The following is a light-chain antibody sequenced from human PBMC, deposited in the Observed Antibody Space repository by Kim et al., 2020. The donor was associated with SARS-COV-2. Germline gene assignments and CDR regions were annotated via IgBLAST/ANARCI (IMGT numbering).Light chain of an antibody. CDR2: AAS. J-gene: IGKJ1*01. CDR3: LQDSKYPRT. CDR1: QSITNE. V-gene: IGKV1-6*01. Sequence: ASVGDRVTITCRASQSITNELSWYQQKSGKAPKLLIYAASILQSGVPSRFSGSGSGTYFTLTISSLQSEDFATYYCLQDSKYPRTFGQGTKVDIK.